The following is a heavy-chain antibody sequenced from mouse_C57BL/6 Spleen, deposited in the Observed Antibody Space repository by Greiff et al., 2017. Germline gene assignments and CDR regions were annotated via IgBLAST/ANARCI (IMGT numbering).Heavy chain of an antibody. CDR1: DYTFTSYW. CDR2: IDPSDSYT. V-gene: IGHV1-69*01. CDR3: ARGYYGSEAMDY. Sequence: VQLQQPGAELVMPGASVKLSCKASDYTFTSYWMHWVKQRPGQGLEWIGEIDPSDSYTNYNQKFKGKSTLTVDKSSSTAYMQLSSLTSEDSAVYYCARGYYGSEAMDYWGQGTSVTVSS. J-gene: IGHJ4*01. D-gene: IGHD1-1*01.